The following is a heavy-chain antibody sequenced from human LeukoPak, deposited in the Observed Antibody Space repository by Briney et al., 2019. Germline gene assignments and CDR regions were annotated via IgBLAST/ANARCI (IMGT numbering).Heavy chain of an antibody. Sequence: GGSLRLSCAASGFTFTNNFMSWVRQVPGKGLEWVANIKQDVSETTYADSVRGRFTIFRDNAKGSVYLQMNSLRAEDSATYYCVREGFYFFDFWGQGTLVTVSS. CDR3: VREGFYFFDF. CDR2: IKQDVSET. J-gene: IGHJ4*01. CDR1: GFTFTNNF. V-gene: IGHV3-7*01.